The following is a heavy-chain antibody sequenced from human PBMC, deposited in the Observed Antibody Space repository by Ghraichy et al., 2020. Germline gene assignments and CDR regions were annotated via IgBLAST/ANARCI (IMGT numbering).Heavy chain of an antibody. D-gene: IGHD6-13*01. CDR1: GFTFSSYA. CDR3: AKERGYSSNWGAFDI. J-gene: IGHJ3*02. V-gene: IGHV3-23*01. CDR2: ISGSGGAT. Sequence: GSLRLSCATSGFTFSSYAMSWVRQAPGKGLEWVSAISGSGGATYYADSVKGRFTISRDNSKNTLYLQMNSLRAEDTAVYYCAKERGYSSNWGAFDIWGQGTMVTVSS.